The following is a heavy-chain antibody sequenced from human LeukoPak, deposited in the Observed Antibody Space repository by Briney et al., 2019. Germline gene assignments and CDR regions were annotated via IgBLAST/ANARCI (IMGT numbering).Heavy chain of an antibody. J-gene: IGHJ4*02. CDR3: NTATVSSTSSAFDY. Sequence: SVKVSCKASGGTFSSYAISWVRQAPGQGLEWVGRIIPILGIANSAQKFQGRGTITADKSTSTAYMKLSSLRSEDTAVYYCNTATVSSTSSAFDYWGQGTLVTVSS. D-gene: IGHD2-15*01. V-gene: IGHV1-69*04. CDR1: GGTFSSYA. CDR2: IIPILGIA.